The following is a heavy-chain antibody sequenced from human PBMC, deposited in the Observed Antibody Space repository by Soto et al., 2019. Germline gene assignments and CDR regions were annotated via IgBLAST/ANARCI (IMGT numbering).Heavy chain of an antibody. J-gene: IGHJ4*02. CDR1: GYTFTSYY. D-gene: IGHD3-22*01. CDR2: INPSGGST. CDR3: ARTASLTYYYDSSGYLDY. V-gene: IGHV1-46*01. Sequence: GASVKVSCKASGYTFTSYYMHWVRQAPGQGLEWMGIINPSGGSTSYAQKFQGRVTMTRDTSTSTVYMELSSLRSEDTAVYYCARTASLTYYYDSSGYLDYWGQGTLVTVS.